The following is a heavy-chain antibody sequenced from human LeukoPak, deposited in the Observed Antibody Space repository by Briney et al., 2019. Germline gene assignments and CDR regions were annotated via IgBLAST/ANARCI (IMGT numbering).Heavy chain of an antibody. CDR1: GFTFDDYA. J-gene: IGHJ4*02. CDR2: ISGDGGST. CDR3: ARLWMAAESDSDY. V-gene: IGHV3-43*02. Sequence: GGSLRLSCAASGFTFDDYAMHWVRQAPGKGLEWVSLISGDGGSTYCADSVKGRFTIPRDNSKNSLYLQMNSLRTEDTALYYCARLWMAAESDSDYWGQGTLVTVSS. D-gene: IGHD5-12*01.